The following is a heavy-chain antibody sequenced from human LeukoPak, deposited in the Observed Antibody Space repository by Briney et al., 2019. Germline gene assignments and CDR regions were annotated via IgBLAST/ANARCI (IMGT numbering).Heavy chain of an antibody. Sequence: PGGSLRLSCAASGFTFSRSNMNWVRQAPGKGLEWVSSITTSSSYIYYADSVKGRFTISRDNAKNSLYLQMDSLRAEDTAVYFCARDYETYYYHSSGRSPDYWGQGTLVTVSS. CDR1: GFTFSRSN. D-gene: IGHD3-22*01. CDR3: ARDYETYYYHSSGRSPDY. CDR2: ITTSSSYI. V-gene: IGHV3-21*01. J-gene: IGHJ4*02.